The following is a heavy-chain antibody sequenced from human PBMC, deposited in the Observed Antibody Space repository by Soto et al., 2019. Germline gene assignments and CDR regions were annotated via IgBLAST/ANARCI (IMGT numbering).Heavy chain of an antibody. CDR1: GGSINNYY. Sequence: SETLSLNCTVSGGSINNYYWSWIRQPPGKGLEWIGYIYYSGSTNYNPSLKSRATISVYTSKNQFSLKLSSVTAADTALYYCARTGGILDKWGQGTLVTVSS. J-gene: IGHJ4*02. D-gene: IGHD3-16*01. V-gene: IGHV4-59*01. CDR3: ARTGGILDK. CDR2: IYYSGST.